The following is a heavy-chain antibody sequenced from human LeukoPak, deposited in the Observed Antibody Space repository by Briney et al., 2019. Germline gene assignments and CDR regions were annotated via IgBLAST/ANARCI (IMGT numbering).Heavy chain of an antibody. V-gene: IGHV4-59*01. CDR3: ARGRSNYYGMDV. Sequence: PSETLSLTCTVSDGSINSYYWNWIRRPPGKGLEWIGYIYYNGNTNYSPSLKSRVTMSVDTSKNLFSLKVSSVTAADTAVYYCARGRSNYYGMDVWGQGTTVTVSS. CDR1: DGSINSYY. CDR2: IYYNGNT. D-gene: IGHD1-26*01. J-gene: IGHJ6*02.